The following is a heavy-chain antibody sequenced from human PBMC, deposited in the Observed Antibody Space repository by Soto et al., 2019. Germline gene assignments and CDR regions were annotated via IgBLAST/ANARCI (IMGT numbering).Heavy chain of an antibody. CDR2: ISYDGSNK. Sequence: GGSLRLSCAASGFTFSSYGMHWVRQAPGKGLEWVAVISYDGSNKYYADSVKGRFTISRDNSKNTLYLQMNSLRAEDTAVYYCAKGFGRGESFDPWGQGTLVTVSS. CDR1: GFTFSSYG. D-gene: IGHD3-3*01. CDR3: AKGFGRGESFDP. J-gene: IGHJ5*02. V-gene: IGHV3-30*18.